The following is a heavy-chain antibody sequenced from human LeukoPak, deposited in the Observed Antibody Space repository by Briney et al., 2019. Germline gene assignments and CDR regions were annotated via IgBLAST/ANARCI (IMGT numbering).Heavy chain of an antibody. V-gene: IGHV3-30-3*01. CDR1: GFTFSSYA. CDR2: ISYDGSNK. Sequence: GGSLRLSCTAYGFTFSSYARHWVRQAPGKGLEWVAVISYDGSNKYYADSVKGRCTISRDNSKNTLYLQMNSLRAEDTAVYYCARGSGIVVAPAAQFAYWGQRTLVTVSS. CDR3: ARGSGIVVAPAAQFAY. J-gene: IGHJ4*02. D-gene: IGHD2-2*01.